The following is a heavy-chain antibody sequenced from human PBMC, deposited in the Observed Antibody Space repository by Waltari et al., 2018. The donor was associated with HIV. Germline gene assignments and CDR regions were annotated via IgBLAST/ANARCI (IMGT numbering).Heavy chain of an antibody. Sequence: EVQLVESGGGLVQPGGSLRLSCAASGFTFSNFWMSWVRQAPGKGLEWLANIKQYGREKYYVDSVKCRFTISRDNAKNSLYPQMNSLRAEDTAVYDCASSSIRAGMDVWGQGTTVTVSS. J-gene: IGHJ6*02. V-gene: IGHV3-7*01. CDR2: IKQYGREK. D-gene: IGHD2-2*02. CDR1: GFTFSNFW. CDR3: ASSSIRAGMDV.